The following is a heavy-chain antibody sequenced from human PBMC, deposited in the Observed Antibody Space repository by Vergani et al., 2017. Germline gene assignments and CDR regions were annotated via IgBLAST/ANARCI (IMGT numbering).Heavy chain of an antibody. CDR3: ARGSMGIFDY. V-gene: IGHV4-59*01. D-gene: IGHD6-13*01. CDR1: GGSISSYY. Sequence: QVQLQESGPGLVKPSETLSLTCTVSGGSISSYYWSWIRQPPGKGLEWIGYIYYSGRTNYNPSLKSRVTISVDTSKNQFSLKLSSVTAADTAVYYCARGSMGIFDYWGQGTLVTVSS. J-gene: IGHJ4*02. CDR2: IYYSGRT.